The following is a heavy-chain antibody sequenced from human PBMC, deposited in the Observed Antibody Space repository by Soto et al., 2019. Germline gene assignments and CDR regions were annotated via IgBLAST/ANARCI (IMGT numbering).Heavy chain of an antibody. CDR2: ISSSSSYI. V-gene: IGHV3-21*01. D-gene: IGHD1-1*01. J-gene: IGHJ4*02. CDR3: ARDSVSLGYD. Sequence: PGGSLRLSCAASGFTFSSYSMNWVRQAPGKGLGWVSSISSSSSYIYYADSVKGRFTISRDNAKNSLYLQMNSLRAEDTAVYYCARDSVSLGYDWGQGTLVTVSS. CDR1: GFTFSSYS.